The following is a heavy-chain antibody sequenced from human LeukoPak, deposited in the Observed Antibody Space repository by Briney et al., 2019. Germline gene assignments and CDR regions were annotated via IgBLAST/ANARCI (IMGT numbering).Heavy chain of an antibody. D-gene: IGHD1/OR15-1a*01. CDR3: ARFGITGTLDV. CDR2: IRPDGSEE. Sequence: GGSLRLSCVASGFTFSSYWLSWVRQAPGKGPEGVGNIRPDGSEEYYVDSLKGRFTISRDNAKDSLYLQVNSLRAEDTAVYSCARFGITGTLDVWGKGTTVTVSS. J-gene: IGHJ6*04. V-gene: IGHV3-7*01. CDR1: GFTFSSYW.